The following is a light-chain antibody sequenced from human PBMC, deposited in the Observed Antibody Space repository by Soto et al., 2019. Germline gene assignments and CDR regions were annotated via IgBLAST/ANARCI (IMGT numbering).Light chain of an antibody. CDR2: SNN. CDR1: SSNIGSKT. CDR3: QSYDSSLSGSV. J-gene: IGLJ2*01. Sequence: QSVLTQPPSASGTPGQRVTLSCSGSSSNIGSKTVNWYQQLRGTAPKLLIYSNNQRPSRVPDRFSGSTSGTSASLAISGLQSEDEADYYCQSYDSSLSGSVFGGGTKLTVL. V-gene: IGLV1-44*01.